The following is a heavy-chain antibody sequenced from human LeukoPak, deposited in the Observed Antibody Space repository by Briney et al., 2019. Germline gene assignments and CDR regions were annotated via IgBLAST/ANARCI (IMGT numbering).Heavy chain of an antibody. D-gene: IGHD3-16*01. V-gene: IGHV3-64D*06. CDR3: VKDFGRVRGTPDS. J-gene: IGHJ4*02. CDR2: ISGSGNGFSI. Sequence: GGSLRLSCSASGFVFSIYTMYWVRQTPGKGPEYVSTISGSGNGFSIYYAGSVKGRFTISRDDSKSILYLQMNGLRSEDTAVYYCVKDFGRVRGTPDSWGQGTLVTVSS. CDR1: GFVFSIYT.